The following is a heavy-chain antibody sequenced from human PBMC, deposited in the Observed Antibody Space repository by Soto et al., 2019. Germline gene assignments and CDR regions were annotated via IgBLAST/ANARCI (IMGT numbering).Heavy chain of an antibody. Sequence: GGSLRLSCAASGFTFSAYAMHWVRQAPGKGLEWVAVMSHDGNNEYYADSVKGRFTISRDNSKNTLYLQMNSLRDEDTAIYYCARSRLFLWARFDYWGQGTLVTVSS. V-gene: IGHV3-30-3*01. CDR1: GFTFSAYA. CDR3: ARSRLFLWARFDY. J-gene: IGHJ4*02. CDR2: MSHDGNNE. D-gene: IGHD3-16*01.